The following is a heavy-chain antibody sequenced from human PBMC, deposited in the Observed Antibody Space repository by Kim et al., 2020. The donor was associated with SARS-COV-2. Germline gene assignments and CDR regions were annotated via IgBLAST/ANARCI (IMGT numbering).Heavy chain of an antibody. D-gene: IGHD2-15*01. CDR2: INNDGSST. CDR1: GFTFSSYW. CDR3: VKGGAH. J-gene: IGHJ4*02. Sequence: GGSLRLSCAASGFTFSSYWMHWVRQAPGQGLVWVSFINNDGSSTGYADSVKGRFTISRDNAKNTVNLQMNSLRGDDTAVYYCVKGGAHWGQGSLATVYS. V-gene: IGHV3-74*01.